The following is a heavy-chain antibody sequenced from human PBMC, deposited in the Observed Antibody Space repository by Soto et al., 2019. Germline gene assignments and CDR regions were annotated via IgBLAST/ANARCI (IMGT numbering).Heavy chain of an antibody. V-gene: IGHV3-23*01. CDR3: AKIGEAGYQTDYAFDI. CDR2: ISGSGGST. Sequence: EVQLLESGGGLVQPGGSLRLSCAASGFTFSSYAMSWVRQAPGKGLEWVSAISGSGGSTYYADSVKGRFTISRDNSKNTLYLQMNSLRAEDTAVYYCAKIGEAGYQTDYAFDIWGQGTMVTVSS. D-gene: IGHD2-2*01. J-gene: IGHJ3*02. CDR1: GFTFSSYA.